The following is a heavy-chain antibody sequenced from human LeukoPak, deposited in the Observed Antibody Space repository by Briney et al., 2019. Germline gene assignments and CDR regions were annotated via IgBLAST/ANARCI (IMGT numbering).Heavy chain of an antibody. CDR1: GYTFTSYY. D-gene: IGHD3-3*01. CDR3: ARSLEWLLPPDY. V-gene: IGHV1-46*01. CDR2: INPSGGST. J-gene: IGHJ4*02. Sequence: ASVKVSCKASGYTFTSYYMHWVRQAPGQGLEWMGIINPSGGSTSYAQKFQGRVTMTRDMSTSTAYMELSSLRSEDTAVYYCARSLEWLLPPDYWGQGTLVTVSS.